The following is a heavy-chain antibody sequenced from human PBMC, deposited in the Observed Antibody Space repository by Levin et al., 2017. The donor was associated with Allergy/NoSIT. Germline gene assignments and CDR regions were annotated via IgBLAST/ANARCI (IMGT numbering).Heavy chain of an antibody. D-gene: IGHD2-2*03. CDR1: GGSISGGGYH. Sequence: SETLSLTCTVSGGSISGGGYHWTWIRQHPEKGLEWIGYIYYSGSTFYNPSLKSRLMISVDTSKNQFSLNVSSVTAADTGVYYCAREDGSTFDFWGQGALVTVAS. CDR2: IYYSGST. J-gene: IGHJ4*02. V-gene: IGHV4-31*03. CDR3: AREDGSTFDF.